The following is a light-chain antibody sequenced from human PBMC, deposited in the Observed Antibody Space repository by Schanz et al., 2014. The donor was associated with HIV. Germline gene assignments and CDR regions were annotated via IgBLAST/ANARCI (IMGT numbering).Light chain of an antibody. CDR1: QSVSSN. CDR3: QQYGSSPRT. Sequence: EIVMTQSPATLSLSPGERATVSCRASQSVSSNLAWYQQKLGQAPRLLIYDASTRATGIPARFSGRGSGTEFTLTISSLQSEDFAVYYCQQYGSSPRTFGGGTKVEIK. J-gene: IGKJ4*01. V-gene: IGKV3-15*01. CDR2: DAS.